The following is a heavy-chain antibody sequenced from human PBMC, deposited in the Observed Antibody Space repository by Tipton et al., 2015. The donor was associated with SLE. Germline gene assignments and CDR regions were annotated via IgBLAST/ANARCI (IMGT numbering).Heavy chain of an antibody. CDR3: ARDGRGYCDNSGCSEYHWFDP. CDR2: IYSGGST. CDR1: GGSISSHY. J-gene: IGHJ5*02. D-gene: IGHD2-15*01. Sequence: TLSLTCTVSGGSISSHYWSWIRQPPGKTLEWIGYIYSGGSTNYNPSLNSRVTISLDTSRTQFSLKLSSVTAADTAVYYCARDGRGYCDNSGCSEYHWFDPWGQGTLVTVSS. V-gene: IGHV4-59*11.